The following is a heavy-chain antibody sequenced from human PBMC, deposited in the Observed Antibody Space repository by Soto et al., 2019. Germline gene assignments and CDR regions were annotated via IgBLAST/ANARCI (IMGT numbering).Heavy chain of an antibody. D-gene: IGHD6-19*01. CDR2: IHNSKNT. V-gene: IGHV4-59*08. Sequence: QVQLQESGPGLVKPSETLSLTCTASVGSISNYYWNWIRQPPGKGLEWIGNIHNSKNTNYNPSLMRRLTISLDTSQNLCSLKMNSVTAADTAVYYCTTGSGWTSDHWGRGNLVTVSS. CDR3: TTGSGWTSDH. J-gene: IGHJ5*02. CDR1: VGSISNYY.